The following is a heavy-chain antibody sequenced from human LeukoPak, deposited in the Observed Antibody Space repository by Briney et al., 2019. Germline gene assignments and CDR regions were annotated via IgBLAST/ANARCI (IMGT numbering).Heavy chain of an antibody. CDR2: VNPSGGST. V-gene: IGHV1-46*01. CDR3: ARNDYGSGNYWTF. CDR1: GYNFAIYY. D-gene: IGHD3-10*01. Sequence: ASVKVSCKASGYNFAIYYMHWVRQAPGQGLDWMGMVNPSGGSTDYAQKFQGRVTVTRDSSTSTVYMELSSLRSEDTAIYYCARNDYGSGNYWTFWGQGTLVTVSS. J-gene: IGHJ4*02.